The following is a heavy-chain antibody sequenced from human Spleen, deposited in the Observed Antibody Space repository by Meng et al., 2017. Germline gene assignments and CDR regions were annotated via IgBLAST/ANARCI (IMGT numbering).Heavy chain of an antibody. V-gene: IGHV3-30*01. CDR3: ARGGDYGTFYYYYYAMDV. D-gene: IGHD4-17*01. CDR2: ISYDGSNM. CDR1: GFTFSHYG. J-gene: IGHJ6*02. Sequence: GESLKISCAASGFTFSHYGMHWVRQAPGKGLEWVALISYDGSNMYYADSVKGRFTISRDNSKNTLYLQMNSLRAEDTAVYYCARGGDYGTFYYYYYAMDVWGQGTTVTVSS.